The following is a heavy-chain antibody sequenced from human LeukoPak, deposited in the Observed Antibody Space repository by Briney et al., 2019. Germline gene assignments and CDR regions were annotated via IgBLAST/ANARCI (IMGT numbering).Heavy chain of an antibody. D-gene: IGHD3-10*01. CDR3: TRDYGSHGEYFDF. V-gene: IGHV3-48*02. CDR1: GFIFSDYN. Sequence: GGSLRLSCVASGFIFSDYNMNWVRQAPGKGLEWVSYISSSSSTIYYADSVKGRFTISRDNAKNSLFLQMNSLRDEDTAVYYCTRDYGSHGEYFDFWGQGTPVTVSS. CDR2: ISSSSSTI. J-gene: IGHJ4*02.